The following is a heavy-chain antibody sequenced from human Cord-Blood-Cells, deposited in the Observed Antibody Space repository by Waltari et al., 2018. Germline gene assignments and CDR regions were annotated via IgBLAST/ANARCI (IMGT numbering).Heavy chain of an antibody. CDR2: INHSGST. Sequence: QVQLQQWGAGLLKPSETLSLTCAVYGGSFSGYYWSWIRQPPGKGLEWIGEINHSGSTNYNPSLKSRVTISVDTSKNQFSLKLGSVTAADTAVYYCARGVAVAGIFDYWGQGTLVTVSS. CDR1: GGSFSGYY. D-gene: IGHD6-19*01. J-gene: IGHJ4*02. V-gene: IGHV4-34*01. CDR3: ARGVAVAGIFDY.